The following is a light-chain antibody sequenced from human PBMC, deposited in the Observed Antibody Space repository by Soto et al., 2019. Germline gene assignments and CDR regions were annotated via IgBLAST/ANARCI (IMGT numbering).Light chain of an antibody. CDR3: QQYGSSPLT. Sequence: DIQMTQSPSTLSASIGDTVTMTCRASQSISVWLAWYQQKPGKPPKLLIYDASSLESGVPSRFSGSGSGTEFTLTISRLEPEDFAVYYCQQYGSSPLTFGGGTKVEIK. V-gene: IGKV1-5*01. J-gene: IGKJ4*01. CDR2: DAS. CDR1: QSISVW.